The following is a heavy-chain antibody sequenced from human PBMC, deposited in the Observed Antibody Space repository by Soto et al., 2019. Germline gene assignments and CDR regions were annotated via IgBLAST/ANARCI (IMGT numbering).Heavy chain of an antibody. D-gene: IGHD6-13*01. J-gene: IGHJ6*03. CDR3: ARHTIAAAGTWGFDGPFYYYMDV. CDR2: IYYSGST. Sequence: SETLSLTCTVSGGSISSSSYYWGWIRQPPGKGLEWIGSIYYSGSTYYNPSLKSRVTISVDTSKNQFSLKLSSVTAADTAVYYCARHTIAAAGTWGFDGPFYYYMDVWGKGTTVTVSS. CDR1: GGSISSSSYY. V-gene: IGHV4-39*01.